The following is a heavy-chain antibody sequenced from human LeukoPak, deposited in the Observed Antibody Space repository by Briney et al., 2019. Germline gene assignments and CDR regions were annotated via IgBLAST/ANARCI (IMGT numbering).Heavy chain of an antibody. CDR1: GGSISRFH. V-gene: IGHV4-59*08. Sequence: PSETLSLTCTVSGGSISRFHWSWIRQPPGKGLEWIGYISYSGSTNYNPSLKSRVTISVDTSKNQFSLKLSSVTAADTAVYYCARHLDYYGSGSYEYWGQGTLATVSS. D-gene: IGHD3-10*01. CDR3: ARHLDYYGSGSYEY. J-gene: IGHJ4*02. CDR2: ISYSGST.